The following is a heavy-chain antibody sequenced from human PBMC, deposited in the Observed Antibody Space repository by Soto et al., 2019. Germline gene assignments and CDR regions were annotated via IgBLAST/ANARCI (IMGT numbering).Heavy chain of an antibody. V-gene: IGHV1-18*01. D-gene: IGHD1-1*01. Sequence: QVHLVQSGAEVKKPGASVKVSCKGSGYAFTTYGITWVRQAPGQGLEWMGWISAHNGNTNYAQKLQGRVPVTRETSTRTAYMELRSLRSDDTTVYYCARGRYGDYGGKGALVTVSS. CDR3: ARGRYGDY. CDR1: GYAFTTYG. J-gene: IGHJ4*02. CDR2: ISAHNGNT.